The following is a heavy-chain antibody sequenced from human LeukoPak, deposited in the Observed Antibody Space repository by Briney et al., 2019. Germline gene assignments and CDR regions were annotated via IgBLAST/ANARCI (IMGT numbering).Heavy chain of an antibody. V-gene: IGHV1-46*01. D-gene: IGHD3-10*01. J-gene: IGHJ3*02. Sequence: GASVTVSCKASGFTFSGYYIQWVRQAPGQGLEWVGIINPSGGRTNYAPKFQGRVTMTRDTATSTVYMELSSLRSEDTAVYYCVRDGEVIIKPAASFPHDAFDIWGQGTMVIVSS. CDR1: GFTFSGYY. CDR3: VRDGEVIIKPAASFPHDAFDI. CDR2: INPSGGRT.